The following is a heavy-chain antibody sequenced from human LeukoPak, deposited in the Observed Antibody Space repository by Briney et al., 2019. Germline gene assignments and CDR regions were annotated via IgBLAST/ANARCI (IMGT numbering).Heavy chain of an antibody. Sequence: GASVKVSCKASGYIFTSYFMHWVRQAPGQGLEWMGIINPSGGNTDYAQKFQGRVTMTRDTSTSTVYMELSSLTSEDTAVYYCARGDHVRIYAESAFDIWGQGTMVTVS. J-gene: IGHJ3*02. CDR1: GYIFTSYF. CDR2: INPSGGNT. D-gene: IGHD3-3*01. V-gene: IGHV1-46*01. CDR3: ARGDHVRIYAESAFDI.